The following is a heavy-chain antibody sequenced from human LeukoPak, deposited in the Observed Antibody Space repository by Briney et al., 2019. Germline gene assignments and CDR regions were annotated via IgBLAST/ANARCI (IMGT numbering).Heavy chain of an antibody. D-gene: IGHD1-26*01. J-gene: IGHJ4*02. V-gene: IGHV3-49*04. CDR3: TREGIVGATYY. CDR1: GFTFGDYA. CDR2: IRSKAYGGTT. Sequence: PGGSLRLSCTASGFTFGDYAMSWVRQAPGKGLEGVGFIRSKAYGGTTEYAASVKGRFTISRDDSKSIAYLQMNSLKTEDTAVYYCTREGIVGATYYWGQGTLVTVSS.